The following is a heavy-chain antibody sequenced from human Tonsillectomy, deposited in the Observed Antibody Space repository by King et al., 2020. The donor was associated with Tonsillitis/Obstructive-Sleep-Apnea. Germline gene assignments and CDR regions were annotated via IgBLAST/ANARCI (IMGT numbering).Heavy chain of an antibody. D-gene: IGHD3-10*01. Sequence: VQLQQWGAGLLKPSETLSLTCTVYGGSFSSYYWSWIRQPPGKGLEWIGHINHRGSTNHNASLKSRVTISVDTSKNKFSLRLSSVTSADTAVYYCARIYYYASGSYYATVPYYMDVWGKGTTVTVSS. CDR1: GGSFSSYY. CDR2: INHRGST. J-gene: IGHJ6*03. V-gene: IGHV4-34*01. CDR3: ARIYYYASGSYYATVPYYMDV.